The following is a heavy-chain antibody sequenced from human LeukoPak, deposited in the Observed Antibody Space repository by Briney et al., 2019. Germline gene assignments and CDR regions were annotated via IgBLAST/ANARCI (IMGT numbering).Heavy chain of an antibody. Sequence: SETLSLTCAVYGGSFSGYYWSWIRQPPGKGLEWIGEINHSGSTNYNPSLKSRVTISVDTSKNQFSLKLSSVTAADTAVYYCASDYGDYEGWFDPWGQGTLVTVSS. CDR2: INHSGST. CDR1: GGSFSGYY. V-gene: IGHV4-34*01. J-gene: IGHJ5*02. CDR3: ASDYGDYEGWFDP. D-gene: IGHD4-17*01.